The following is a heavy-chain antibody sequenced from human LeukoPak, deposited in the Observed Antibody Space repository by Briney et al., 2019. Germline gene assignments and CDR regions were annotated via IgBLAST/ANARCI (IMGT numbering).Heavy chain of an antibody. CDR2: INHSGRT. CDR3: ARGSTYYDFWSGYHFDY. J-gene: IGHJ4*02. D-gene: IGHD3-3*01. V-gene: IGHV4-34*01. Sequence: SETLSLTCAVYGGSFSGYYWNWIRRPPGKGLEWIGEINHSGRTNYNPSLKSRVTISVDTSKNQFSLKLSSVTAADTAVYYCARGSTYYDFWSGYHFDYWGQGTLVTLSS. CDR1: GGSFSGYY.